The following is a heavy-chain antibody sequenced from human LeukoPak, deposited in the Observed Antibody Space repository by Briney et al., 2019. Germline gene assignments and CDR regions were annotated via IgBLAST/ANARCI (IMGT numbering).Heavy chain of an antibody. D-gene: IGHD3-9*01. Sequence: GRSLRLSCAASGFTFDDYAMHWVRQAPGKGLEWVSGISWNSGSIGYADSVKGRFTISRDNAKNSLYLQMNSLRAEDTALYYCAKDRDYDILTGQFDYWGQGTLVTVSS. CDR1: GFTFDDYA. J-gene: IGHJ4*02. CDR2: ISWNSGSI. V-gene: IGHV3-9*01. CDR3: AKDRDYDILTGQFDY.